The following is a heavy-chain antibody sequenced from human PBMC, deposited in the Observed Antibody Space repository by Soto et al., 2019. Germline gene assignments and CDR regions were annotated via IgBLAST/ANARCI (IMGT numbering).Heavy chain of an antibody. Sequence: LRLSCAASGFTFDDYAMHWVRQAPGKGLEWVSGISWNSGSIGYADSVKGRFTISRDNAKNSLYLQMNSLRAEDTALYYCAKGQYSGSYHAFDIWGQGTMVTVSS. D-gene: IGHD1-26*01. CDR1: GFTFDDYA. V-gene: IGHV3-9*01. CDR3: AKGQYSGSYHAFDI. J-gene: IGHJ3*02. CDR2: ISWNSGSI.